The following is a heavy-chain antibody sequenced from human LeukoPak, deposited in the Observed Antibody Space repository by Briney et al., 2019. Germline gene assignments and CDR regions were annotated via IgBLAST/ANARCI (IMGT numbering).Heavy chain of an antibody. Sequence: ASVKVSCKASGYTFTGYYMHWVRQAPGQGLEWIGWINPNSGGTNYAQKFQGRVTMTRDTSISTAYMELSRLRSDDTAVYYCARDLDPYYYDSSGYTFDYWGQGTLVTVSS. D-gene: IGHD3-22*01. CDR3: ARDLDPYYYDSSGYTFDY. CDR1: GYTFTGYY. CDR2: INPNSGGT. J-gene: IGHJ4*02. V-gene: IGHV1-2*02.